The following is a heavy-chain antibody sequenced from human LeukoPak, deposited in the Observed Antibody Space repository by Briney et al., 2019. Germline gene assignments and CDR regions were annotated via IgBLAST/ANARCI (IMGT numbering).Heavy chain of an antibody. D-gene: IGHD2-8*01. J-gene: IGHJ6*02. CDR3: ARGGVPPYYYYGMDV. CDR2: IYTSGST. CDR1: GGSFSGYY. V-gene: IGHV4-59*10. Sequence: PSETLSLTCAVYGGSFSGYYWSWIRQPAGKGLEWIGRIYTSGSTNYNPSLKSRVTMSVDTSKNQFSLKLSSVTAADTAVYYCARGGVPPYYYYGMDVWGQGTTVTVSS.